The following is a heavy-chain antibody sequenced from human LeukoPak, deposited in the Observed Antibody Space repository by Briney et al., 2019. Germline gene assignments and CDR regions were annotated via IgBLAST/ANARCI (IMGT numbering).Heavy chain of an antibody. J-gene: IGHJ6*02. CDR1: GFTFSSYA. D-gene: IGHD3-9*01. CDR3: AKDLYDYDILTGARYYGMDV. CDR2: ISGSGGST. V-gene: IGHV3-23*01. Sequence: PGGSLRLSCAASGFTFSSYAMSWVRQAPGKGLEWVSAISGSGGSTYYADSVKGRFTISRDNSKNTLYLQMNSLRAEDTAVYYCAKDLYDYDILTGARYYGMDVWGQGTTVTVSS.